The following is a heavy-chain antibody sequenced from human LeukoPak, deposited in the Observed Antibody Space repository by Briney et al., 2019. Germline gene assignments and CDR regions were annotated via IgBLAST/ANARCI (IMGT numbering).Heavy chain of an antibody. V-gene: IGHV3-23*01. D-gene: IGHD5-12*01. CDR2: VSESGDIT. J-gene: IGHJ4*02. Sequence: GGSLRLSCAASGIAFSRFAMSWVRQARGKGLEWVSVVSESGDITHYAESVRGRFTISRDNSKNTLYLEMNRLRSDDTAIYYCAKDIAQGYTFGTIEEDYWGQGTLVTVAS. CDR1: GIAFSRFA. CDR3: AKDIAQGYTFGTIEEDY.